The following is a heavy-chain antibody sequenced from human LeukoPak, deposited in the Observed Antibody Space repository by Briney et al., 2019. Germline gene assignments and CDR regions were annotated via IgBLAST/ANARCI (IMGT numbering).Heavy chain of an antibody. D-gene: IGHD3-10*01. CDR1: GFTFSSYS. CDR2: ISSSSSTI. Sequence: PGGSLRLSCAASGFTFSSYSMNWVRQAPGKGLEWVSYISSSSSTIYYADSVKGRFTISRDNAKNSLYLQMNSLRAEDTAVYYCARGSYGSGSGIDYWGQGTLVTVSS. J-gene: IGHJ4*02. CDR3: ARGSYGSGSGIDY. V-gene: IGHV3-48*01.